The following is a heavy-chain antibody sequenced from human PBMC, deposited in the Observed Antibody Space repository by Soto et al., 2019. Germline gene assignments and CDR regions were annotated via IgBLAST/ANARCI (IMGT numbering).Heavy chain of an antibody. CDR2: TYYRSKWYN. CDR3: AREVPGGSYLDYYYYGMDV. CDR1: GDSVSSNSAA. D-gene: IGHD1-26*01. Sequence: PSQTLSLTCAISGDSVSSNSAAWNWIRQSPSRGLEWLGRTYYRSKWYNDYAVSVKSRITINPDTSKNQFSLQLNSVTPEDTAVYYCAREVPGGSYLDYYYYGMDVWGQGTTVTVSS. J-gene: IGHJ6*02. V-gene: IGHV6-1*01.